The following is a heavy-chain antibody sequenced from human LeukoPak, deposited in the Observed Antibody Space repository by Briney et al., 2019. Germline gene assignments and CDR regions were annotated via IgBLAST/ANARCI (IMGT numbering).Heavy chain of an antibody. V-gene: IGHV1-18*01. Sequence: ASVKVSCKASGYTFTSYGISWVRQAPGQGLEWMGWISAYNGNTNYAQKLQGRVTMTTDTSTSTAYMELRSLRSDDTAVYYCAREGEPRGPITMVRGVIAGWGQGTLVTVSS. J-gene: IGHJ4*02. CDR3: AREGEPRGPITMVRGVIAG. CDR2: ISAYNGNT. D-gene: IGHD3-10*01. CDR1: GYTFTSYG.